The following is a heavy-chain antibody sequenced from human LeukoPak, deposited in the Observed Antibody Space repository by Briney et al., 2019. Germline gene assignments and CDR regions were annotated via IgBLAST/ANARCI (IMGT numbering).Heavy chain of an antibody. V-gene: IGHV4-38-2*02. D-gene: IGHD1-26*01. CDR1: GYSISDGYY. CDR3: ARDSGSHLDY. CDR2: IYHSGNT. J-gene: IGHJ4*02. Sequence: SETLSLTCSVSGYSISDGYYWGWIRQTPGKGLEWIGNIYHSGNTYYRPSLESRVTISMDTSKNQFSLKLSSVTAADTAVYYCARDSGSHLDYWGQGTLVTVSS.